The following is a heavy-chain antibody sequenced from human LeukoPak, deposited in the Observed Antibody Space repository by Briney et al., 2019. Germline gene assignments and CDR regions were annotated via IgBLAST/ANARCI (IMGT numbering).Heavy chain of an antibody. CDR1: GGTFSSYA. Sequence: VASVKVSCKASGGTFSSYAISWVRQAPGQGLEWMGGIIPIFGRADYAQKFQGRVTITADESTSTAYMELNSLRSEDTAVYYCARGGRAVVVPAAMIESAYYYYYMDVWGKGTTVTISS. CDR2: IIPIFGRA. J-gene: IGHJ6*03. D-gene: IGHD2-2*01. CDR3: ARGGRAVVVPAAMIESAYYYYYMDV. V-gene: IGHV1-69*13.